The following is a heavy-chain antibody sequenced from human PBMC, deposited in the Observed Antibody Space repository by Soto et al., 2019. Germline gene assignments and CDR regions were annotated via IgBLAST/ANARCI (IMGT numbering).Heavy chain of an antibody. Sequence: PSETLSLTCTFSVVSISSGGYYWSWMRQHPGKGLEWIGYIYYSGSTYYNPSLKSRVTISVDTSKNQFSLKLSSVTAADTAVYYCARELGYCSSTSCSRVGFWPTGVSRAFDIWGQGTLVTVSS. CDR3: ARELGYCSSTSCSRVGFWPTGVSRAFDI. J-gene: IGHJ3*02. CDR1: VVSISSGGYY. D-gene: IGHD2-2*01. CDR2: IYYSGST. V-gene: IGHV4-31*03.